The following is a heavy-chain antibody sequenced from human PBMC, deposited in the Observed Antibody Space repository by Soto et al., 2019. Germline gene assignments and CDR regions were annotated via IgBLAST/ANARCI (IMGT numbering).Heavy chain of an antibody. J-gene: IGHJ4*02. D-gene: IGHD7-27*01. V-gene: IGHV4-34*01. CDR1: GGSFGAYY. CDR3: ARVERANWGYKVARYFDC. CDR2: INHSGST. Sequence: SETLSLTCAVYGGSFGAYYWSWIRQPPGKGLEWIGEINHSGSTNYNPSLKSRLTVSLDTSKNQFSLKLSSVAAADTAVYYCARVERANWGYKVARYFDCWGPGTLVTVSS.